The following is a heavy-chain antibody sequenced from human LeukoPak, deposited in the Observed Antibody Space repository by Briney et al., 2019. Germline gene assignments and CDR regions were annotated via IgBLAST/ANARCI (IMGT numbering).Heavy chain of an antibody. V-gene: IGHV4-4*07. CDR2: IYTSGST. CDR1: GGSISSYY. Sequence: PSETLSLTCTVSGGSISSYYWSWIRQPAGKGLEWIGRIYTSGSTNYNPSLKSRVTMSVDTSKNQFSLKLSSVTAADTAVYYCARVLVRWFGEPRVGAFDIWGQGTMVTVSS. D-gene: IGHD3-10*01. CDR3: ARVLVRWFGEPRVGAFDI. J-gene: IGHJ3*02.